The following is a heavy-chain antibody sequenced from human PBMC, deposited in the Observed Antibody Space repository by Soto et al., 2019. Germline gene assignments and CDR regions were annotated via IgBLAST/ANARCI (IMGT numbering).Heavy chain of an antibody. Sequence: ESGGGLVQPGGSLRLSCAASGFTFSRYAMTWVRQAPGKGMGWVSVISSSGSSIYYADSVKGRFTISRDNSKNTLYLQMNSLRAEDTAVYYCARDRYYDGSGYYFAFDSWGQGTLVTVSS. D-gene: IGHD3-22*01. CDR1: GFTFSRYA. V-gene: IGHV3-23*01. J-gene: IGHJ4*02. CDR2: ISSSGSSI. CDR3: ARDRYYDGSGYYFAFDS.